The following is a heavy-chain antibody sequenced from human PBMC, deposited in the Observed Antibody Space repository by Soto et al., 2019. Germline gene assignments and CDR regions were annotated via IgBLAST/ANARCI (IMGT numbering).Heavy chain of an antibody. D-gene: IGHD2-8*01. CDR1: GDVFRSYG. Sequence: SVKVSCKASGDVFRSYGINWVRQAPGQGLEWMGGIIPISGTTNYAQKFQGRVAITADESTDTVYMELSRLRSEDTAVYFCARVRCFNGLCHTADYGMDVWGQGTTVTSP. V-gene: IGHV1-69*13. J-gene: IGHJ6*02. CDR2: IIPISGTT. CDR3: ARVRCFNGLCHTADYGMDV.